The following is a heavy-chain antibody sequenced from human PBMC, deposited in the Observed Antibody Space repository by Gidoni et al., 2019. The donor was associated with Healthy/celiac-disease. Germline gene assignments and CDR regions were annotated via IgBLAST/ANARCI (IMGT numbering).Heavy chain of an antibody. V-gene: IGHV3-33*01. Sequence: QVQLVESGGGVVQPGRSLRLSCAASGFTFSRYGMHWVRQAPGKGLGWVAVIGYDGSKKYYADSVKGRFTISRDNSKNTLYLQMNSLRAEDTAVYYCARDAGGSGSYLNWFDPWGQGTLVTVSS. D-gene: IGHD3-10*01. CDR1: GFTFSRYG. J-gene: IGHJ5*02. CDR3: ARDAGGSGSYLNWFDP. CDR2: IGYDGSKK.